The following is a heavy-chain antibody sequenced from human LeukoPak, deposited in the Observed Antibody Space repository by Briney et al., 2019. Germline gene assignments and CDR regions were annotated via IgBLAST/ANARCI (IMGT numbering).Heavy chain of an antibody. CDR2: INPSGGST. V-gene: IGHV1-46*01. J-gene: IGHJ4*02. Sequence: ASVKVSCKASGYTFTSYYMHWVRQAPGQGLEWMGIINPSGGSTSYAQKFQGRVTITRDTSASTAYMELGSLRSEDTAVYYCARERHTAMGDWGQGTLVTVSS. D-gene: IGHD5-18*01. CDR1: GYTFTSYY. CDR3: ARERHTAMGD.